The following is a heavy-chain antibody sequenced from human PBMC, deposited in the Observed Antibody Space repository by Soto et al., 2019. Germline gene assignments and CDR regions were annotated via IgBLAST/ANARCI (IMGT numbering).Heavy chain of an antibody. J-gene: IGHJ4*02. Sequence: GGSLRLSCAASGFTFNNYAMSWVRQAPGKGLEWVSAISGSGDTTYYADSVKGRFTIFGDNFKGTLYLQMNSLRAEDTAVYYCAKDPESGYFDYWGQGTLVTVSS. CDR2: ISGSGDTT. V-gene: IGHV3-23*01. CDR3: AKDPESGYFDY. D-gene: IGHD3-3*01. CDR1: GFTFNNYA.